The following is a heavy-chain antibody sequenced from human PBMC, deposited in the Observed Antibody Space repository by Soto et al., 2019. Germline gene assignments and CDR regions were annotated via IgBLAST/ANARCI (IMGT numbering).Heavy chain of an antibody. J-gene: IGHJ5*02. CDR1: GSSFSNSA. V-gene: IGHV1-69*13. CDR2: IIPMFGTA. CDR3: AKDEAVEMAKIGWLDP. Sequence: ASVKVSCKASGSSFSNSAIAWVRQAPGQGLEWMGGIIPMFGTAHYAQQFQGRVTITADEYTSTAYLELSSLRAEDTAVYYCAKDEAVEMAKIGWLDPWGQGTQVTVSS.